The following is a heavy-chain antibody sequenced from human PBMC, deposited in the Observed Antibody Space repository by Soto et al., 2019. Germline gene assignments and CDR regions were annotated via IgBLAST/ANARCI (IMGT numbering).Heavy chain of an antibody. V-gene: IGHV1-69*12. J-gene: IGHJ6*02. Sequence: QVQLVQSGAEVKKPGSSVKVSCKASGGTFSSYAISWVRQAPGQGLEWRGGIIPIFGTANYAQKFQGRVTISAGESTSTAYMELSSLRSEDTAVYYCAATVTTFLVYYGMDVWGQGTTVTVSS. CDR2: IIPIFGTA. CDR1: GGTFSSYA. CDR3: AATVTTFLVYYGMDV. D-gene: IGHD4-17*01.